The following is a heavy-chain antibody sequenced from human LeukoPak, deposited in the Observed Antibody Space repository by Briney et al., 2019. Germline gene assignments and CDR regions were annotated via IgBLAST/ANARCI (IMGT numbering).Heavy chain of an antibody. J-gene: IGHJ4*02. Sequence: SGGSLRLSCAASGFTFSNAWMSWVRQAPGKGLEWVGRIKSKTDGGTTDYAAPVKGRFTISRDDSKNTLYLQMNSLKTEDTAVYYCTTFDDYVWGSYGDDYWGQGTLVTVSS. CDR1: GFTFSNAW. V-gene: IGHV3-15*01. CDR3: TTFDDYVWGSYGDDY. D-gene: IGHD3-16*01. CDR2: IKSKTDGGTT.